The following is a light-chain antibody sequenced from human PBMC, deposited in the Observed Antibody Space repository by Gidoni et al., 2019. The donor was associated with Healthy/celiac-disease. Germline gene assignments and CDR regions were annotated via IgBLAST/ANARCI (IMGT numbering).Light chain of an antibody. Sequence: DIQLTQSPSSLSASVGDRVTITCQASQDISNYLHWYQQKPGKAPKLLIYDASNLETGVPSRFSGSGSGTDFTLTISSLQPEDIATYYCQQYDNLPITFGRGTRLEIK. J-gene: IGKJ5*01. CDR3: QQYDNLPIT. CDR2: DAS. CDR1: QDISNY. V-gene: IGKV1-33*01.